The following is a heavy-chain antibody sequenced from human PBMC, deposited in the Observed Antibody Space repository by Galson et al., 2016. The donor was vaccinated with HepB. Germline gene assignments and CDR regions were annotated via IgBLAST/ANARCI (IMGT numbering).Heavy chain of an antibody. J-gene: IGHJ4*02. Sequence: SLRLSCAASGFSFDVYGMSWVRQVPGKGLEWVAGINWSGTVTGYSDSVKDRFTISRDNTQNSLYLEVSSLRAEDTALYYCTRDLFYYWSGPEGYWGQGTLVTVSS. CDR1: GFSFDVYG. CDR2: INWSGTVT. V-gene: IGHV3-20*04. D-gene: IGHD3-3*01. CDR3: TRDLFYYWSGPEGY.